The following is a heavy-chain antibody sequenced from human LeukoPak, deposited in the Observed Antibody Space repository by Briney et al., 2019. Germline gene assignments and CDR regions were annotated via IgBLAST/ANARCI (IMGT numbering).Heavy chain of an antibody. CDR3: ARGANYYDSSGYYLFDY. V-gene: IGHV3-20*04. D-gene: IGHD3-22*01. Sequence: GGFLRLSCAASGFTFDDYGMSWVRQAPGKGLEWVSGINWNGGSTSYADSVKGRFTISRDNAKNTLYLQMNSLRAEDTAVYYCARGANYYDSSGYYLFDYWGQGTLVTVSS. J-gene: IGHJ4*02. CDR2: INWNGGST. CDR1: GFTFDDYG.